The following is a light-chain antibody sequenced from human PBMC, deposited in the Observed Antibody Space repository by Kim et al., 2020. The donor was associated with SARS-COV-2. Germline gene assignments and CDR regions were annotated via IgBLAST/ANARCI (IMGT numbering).Light chain of an antibody. V-gene: IGLV3-27*01. J-gene: IGLJ2*01. Sequence: VAPGKTARITCSGDVLAKKYARWFQQKPGQAPVLVIYKDSERPSGIPERFSGSSSGTTVTLTISGAQVEDEADYYCYSAADNNVVFGGGTQLTVL. CDR2: KDS. CDR1: VLAKKY. CDR3: YSAADNNVV.